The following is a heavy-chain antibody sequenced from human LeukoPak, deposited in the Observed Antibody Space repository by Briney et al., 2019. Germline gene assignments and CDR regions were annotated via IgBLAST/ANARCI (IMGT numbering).Heavy chain of an antibody. CDR1: GYTLTNYC. V-gene: IGHV1-46*01. Sequence: ASVKVSCKASGYTLTNYCMHWVRQAPGQGLEWMGLINPSGTTTYAQNFQGRVTMTRETSTSTVYMELSSLRSDDTAVYYCAKCSETGTTRWFDPWGQGTLVTVSS. J-gene: IGHJ5*02. CDR2: INPSGTT. D-gene: IGHD1-7*01. CDR3: AKCSETGTTRWFDP.